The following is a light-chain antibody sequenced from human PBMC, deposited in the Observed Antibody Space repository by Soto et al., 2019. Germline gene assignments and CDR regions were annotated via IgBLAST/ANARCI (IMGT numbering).Light chain of an antibody. CDR1: QSILYSSNNKNY. Sequence: DIVMTQSPDSLAVSLGERATINCRCSQSILYSSNNKNYLAWYQQQPGQPPKLLIYWASTRESGVPDRFSGSGSGTDFTLTISSLQADDVAVYYCQQYYSTPFTFGPGTKVDVK. CDR2: WAS. V-gene: IGKV4-1*01. CDR3: QQYYSTPFT. J-gene: IGKJ3*01.